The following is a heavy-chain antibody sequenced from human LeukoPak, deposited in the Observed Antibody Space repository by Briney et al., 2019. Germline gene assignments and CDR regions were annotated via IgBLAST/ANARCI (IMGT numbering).Heavy chain of an antibody. V-gene: IGHV4-4*07. D-gene: IGHD3-9*01. CDR3: ARGLTGYPAYYYYYYGMDV. J-gene: IGHJ6*02. Sequence: SETLSLTCTVSGGSISSYCWSWIRQPAGKGLEWIGRIYTSGSTNYNPSLKSRVTMSVDTSKNQFSLKLSSVTAADTAVYYCARGLTGYPAYYYYYYGMDVWGQGTTVTVSS. CDR2: IYTSGST. CDR1: GGSISSYC.